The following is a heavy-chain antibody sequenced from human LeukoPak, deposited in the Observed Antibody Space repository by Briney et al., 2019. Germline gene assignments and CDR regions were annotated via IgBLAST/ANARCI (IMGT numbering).Heavy chain of an antibody. CDR2: IYPGDSDT. CDR3: ARQGYCSSTSCYPDFWSGYYFDWFDP. CDR1: GYSFTSHW. V-gene: IGHV5-51*01. J-gene: IGHJ5*02. Sequence: GESLKISCKGSGYSFTSHWIDWVRQMPGKGLEWMGIIYPGDSDTRCRPSFQGQVTISADKSISTAYLQWSSLKASDTAMYYCARQGYCSSTSCYPDFWSGYYFDWFDPWGQGTLVTVSS. D-gene: IGHD2-2*01.